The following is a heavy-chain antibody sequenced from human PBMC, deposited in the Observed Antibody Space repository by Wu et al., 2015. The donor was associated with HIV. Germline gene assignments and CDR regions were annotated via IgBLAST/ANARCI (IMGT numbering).Heavy chain of an antibody. Sequence: QVQLVQSGAEVKKPGASVRVSCKASGYNFTSHDINWVRQATGQGLEWMGWMNPNSGNTGYAQKFQGRVTIIADGSTSTVSMELRGLTSHDTALYFCARRQQFLDQWGQGTL. J-gene: IGHJ4*02. CDR1: GYNFTSHD. V-gene: IGHV1-8*01. CDR2: MNPNSGNT. D-gene: IGHD6-13*01. CDR3: ARRQQFLDQ.